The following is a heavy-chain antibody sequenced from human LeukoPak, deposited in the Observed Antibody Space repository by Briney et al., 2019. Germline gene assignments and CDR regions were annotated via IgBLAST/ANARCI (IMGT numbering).Heavy chain of an antibody. CDR1: GGSISSGSYY. J-gene: IGHJ3*02. V-gene: IGHV4-39*01. D-gene: IGHD6-19*01. CDR3: ARRRAVAGSVSAFDI. Sequence: SETLSLTCTVSGGSISSGSYYWGWIRQPPGKGLEWIGSIYYSGSTYYNPSLKSRVTISVDTSKNQFSLKLSSVTAADTAVYYCARRRAVAGSVSAFDIWGQGTMVTVSS. CDR2: IYYSGST.